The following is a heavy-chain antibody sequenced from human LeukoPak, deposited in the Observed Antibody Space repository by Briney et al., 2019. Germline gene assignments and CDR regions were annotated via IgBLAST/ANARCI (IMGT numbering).Heavy chain of an antibody. CDR3: VKDRMATTVIPRWFDY. CDR1: GFTSSSYA. V-gene: IGHV3-23*01. Sequence: PGGSLRLSCAASGFTSSSYAMSWVRQAPGKGREWVSAISGSGGSTYYADSVKGRFTISRDNSKNTLYLQMNSLRAEDTAVYYCVKDRMATTVIPRWFDYWGQGTLVTVSS. CDR2: ISGSGGST. D-gene: IGHD4-17*01. J-gene: IGHJ4*02.